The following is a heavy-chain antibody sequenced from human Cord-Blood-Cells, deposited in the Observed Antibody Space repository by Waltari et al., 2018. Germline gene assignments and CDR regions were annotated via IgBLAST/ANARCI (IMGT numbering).Heavy chain of an antibody. CDR1: GGSFSGYY. V-gene: IGHV4-34*01. D-gene: IGHD3-9*01. Sequence: QVQLQQWGAGLLKPSETLSLTCAVYGGSFSGYYWSWIRQPPGKGLEWIGEINHRGSTNYTPSLKSRVTISVDTSKNQFSLKLSSVTAADTAVYYCARGKEIFPDYWGQGTLVTVSS. J-gene: IGHJ4*02. CDR3: ARGKEIFPDY. CDR2: INHRGST.